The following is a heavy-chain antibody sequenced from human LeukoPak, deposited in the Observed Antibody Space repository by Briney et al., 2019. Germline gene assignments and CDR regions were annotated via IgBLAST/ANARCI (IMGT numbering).Heavy chain of an antibody. D-gene: IGHD3-10*01. V-gene: IGHV4-34*01. J-gene: IGHJ4*02. CDR1: GVSFSGYY. CDR3: VRDRELNY. CDR2: INHSGST. Sequence: SETLSLTCAVYGVSFSGYYWSWIRQPPGKGLEWIGEINHSGSTNYNPSLKSRVTISVDTSKNQFSLRLTSVTAADAAVYYCVRDRELNYWGQGTLVTVSS.